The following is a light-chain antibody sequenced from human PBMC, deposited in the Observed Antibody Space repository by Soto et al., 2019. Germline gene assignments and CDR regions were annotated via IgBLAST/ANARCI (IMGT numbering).Light chain of an antibody. CDR2: DVS. J-gene: IGKJ2*01. CDR3: QQYYSYPQT. Sequence: DIQMTQSPSTLSASVGDRVTITYRASQTISSSLAWYQQQPGKAPKLLIYDVSTLKRGVPSRFSGSRSGTEFTLSISSLQPDDFATYYCQQYYSYPQTFGQGTKLEIK. V-gene: IGKV1-5*01. CDR1: QTISSS.